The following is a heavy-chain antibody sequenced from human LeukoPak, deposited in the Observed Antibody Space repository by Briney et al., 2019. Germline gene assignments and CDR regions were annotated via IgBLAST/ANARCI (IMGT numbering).Heavy chain of an antibody. CDR3: AKDRLVDNPADS. D-gene: IGHD1-14*01. J-gene: IGHJ4*02. V-gene: IGHV3-30*02. Sequence: GGSLRLSCAASGYTFSGYGMHWIRQAPGKGLEWVAFIRYDGSTKYYTDSVKGRFTISRDNSNNMLYLEMNSLSAEDTAMYYCAKDRLVDNPADSWGQGTLVTVSS. CDR2: IRYDGSTK. CDR1: GYTFSGYG.